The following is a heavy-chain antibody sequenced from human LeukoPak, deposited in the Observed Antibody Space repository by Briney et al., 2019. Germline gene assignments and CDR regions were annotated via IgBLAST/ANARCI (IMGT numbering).Heavy chain of an antibody. J-gene: IGHJ4*02. CDR3: VRNSATGFDS. V-gene: IGHV3-74*01. CDR2: IKNDGSST. Sequence: PGGSLRLSCAASGFTFSSYAMNWVRQAPGKELVWVSRIKNDGSSTTYADSVKGRFTISRDNAKNTLSLLMSALRVDDTAVYYCVRNSATGFDSWGQGTLVTVSS. CDR1: GFTFSSYA. D-gene: IGHD6-13*01.